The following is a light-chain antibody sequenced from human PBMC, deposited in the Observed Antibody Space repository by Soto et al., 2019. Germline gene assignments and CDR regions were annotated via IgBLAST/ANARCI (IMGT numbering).Light chain of an antibody. CDR3: FSYSSSTNTV. J-gene: IGLJ1*01. Sequence: QSALTQPASVSGSPGQSITISCAGTSSDIGGYNFVSWYQQHPGKAPKLMIFEVTKRPSGVSNRFSGSKSGNTASLTISGLQAEDEADYYCFSYSSSTNTVFGSGTKLTVL. CDR1: SSDIGGYNF. V-gene: IGLV2-14*01. CDR2: EVT.